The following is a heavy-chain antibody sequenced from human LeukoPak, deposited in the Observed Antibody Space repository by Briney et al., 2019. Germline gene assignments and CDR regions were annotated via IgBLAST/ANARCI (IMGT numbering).Heavy chain of an antibody. CDR3: ARDRAAAGKFPLYYFDY. D-gene: IGHD6-13*01. V-gene: IGHV3-33*01. CDR1: GFTFSRYG. CDR2: IWYDGSNK. J-gene: IGHJ4*02. Sequence: PGRSLRLSCAASGFTFSRYGMHWVRQAAGKGLEWVAGIWYDGSNKYYADSVKGRFTISRDNSKNTLYLQMNSLRAEDTAVYYCARDRAAAGKFPLYYFDYWGQGTLVTVSS.